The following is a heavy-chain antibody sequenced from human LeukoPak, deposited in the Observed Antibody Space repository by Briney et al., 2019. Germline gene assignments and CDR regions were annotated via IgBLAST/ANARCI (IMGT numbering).Heavy chain of an antibody. V-gene: IGHV4-34*01. J-gene: IGHJ5*02. CDR3: ARDMRNYDILTGYLDLFDP. Sequence: SETLSLTCAVYGGSFSGYYWSWIRQPPGKGLEWIGEINHSGSTNYNPSLKSRVTISVDTSKNQFSLKLSSVTAADTAVYYCARDMRNYDILTGYLDLFDPWGQGTLVTVSS. CDR1: GGSFSGYY. CDR2: INHSGST. D-gene: IGHD3-9*01.